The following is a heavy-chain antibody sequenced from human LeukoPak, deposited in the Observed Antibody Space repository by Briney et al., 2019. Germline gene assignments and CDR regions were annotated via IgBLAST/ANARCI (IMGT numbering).Heavy chain of an antibody. D-gene: IGHD3-10*01. J-gene: IGHJ4*02. V-gene: IGHV3-66*02. CDR1: GFTVSSNY. CDR3: ARSLGQEGDY. CDR2: IYSGGST. Sequence: PGGSLTLSCAASGFTVSSNYMSWVRQAPGKGLEWVSVIYSGGSTYYADPVKGRFTISRDNSKNTLYLQMNSLRAEDTAVYYCARSLGQEGDYWGQGTLVTVSS.